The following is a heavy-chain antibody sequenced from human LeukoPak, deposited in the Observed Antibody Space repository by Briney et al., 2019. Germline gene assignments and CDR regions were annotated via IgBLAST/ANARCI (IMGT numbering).Heavy chain of an antibody. CDR1: GYTFTRND. D-gene: IGHD3-16*01. Sequence: ASVKVSCKTSGYTFTRNDINWVRQATGQGLEWMGWMNPNSGNSGYAQKFQGRVTITRGNSISTAYMELNSLTSEDTAVYYCARGGYDYHFDYWGQGTLVTVSS. V-gene: IGHV1-8*03. CDR3: ARGGYDYHFDY. J-gene: IGHJ4*02. CDR2: MNPNSGNS.